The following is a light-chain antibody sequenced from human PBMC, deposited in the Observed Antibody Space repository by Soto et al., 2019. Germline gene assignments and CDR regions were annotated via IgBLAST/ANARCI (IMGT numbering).Light chain of an antibody. CDR2: GNS. Sequence: QSVLTQPPSVSGAPGQRVTISCTGSSSNIGAGYDVHWYQQLPGTAPKLLIYGNSNRPSGVPDRFSGSKSGTSASLAITGLQADDEADYYCQSYDSSLSVNWVFGGGTKLTVL. CDR1: SSNIGAGYD. V-gene: IGLV1-40*01. J-gene: IGLJ3*02. CDR3: QSYDSSLSVNWV.